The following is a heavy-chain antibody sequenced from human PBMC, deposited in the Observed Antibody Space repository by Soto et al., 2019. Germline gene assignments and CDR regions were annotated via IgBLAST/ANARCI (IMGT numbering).Heavy chain of an antibody. CDR3: AKDREPASYNEPPGLDY. V-gene: IGHV3-30*18. CDR1: GFTFSSYG. J-gene: IGHJ4*02. Sequence: PGGSLRLSCAASGFTFSSYGMHWVRQAPGKGLEWVAVISYDGNNKYYGDSVQGRFTISRDNSKNTLFLQMNSLRGEDTAVYYCAKDREPASYNEPPGLDYWGQGTQVTVSS. CDR2: ISYDGNNK. D-gene: IGHD1-20*01.